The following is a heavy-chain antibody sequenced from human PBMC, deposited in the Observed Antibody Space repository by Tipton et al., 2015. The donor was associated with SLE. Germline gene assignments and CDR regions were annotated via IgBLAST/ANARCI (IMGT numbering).Heavy chain of an antibody. CDR1: GSSISNYF. V-gene: IGHV4-4*07. D-gene: IGHD2-2*01. J-gene: IGHJ3*02. CDR2: VHTSGST. CDR3: VRVIVPASRGAFDI. Sequence: TLSLACTVSGSSISNYFWSWIRQSAGKGLEWIGRVHTSGSTSYNPSLQSRLTMSLDTSNNQLYLRLSSVTAADTALYYCVRVIVPASRGAFDIWGQWTMVTVS.